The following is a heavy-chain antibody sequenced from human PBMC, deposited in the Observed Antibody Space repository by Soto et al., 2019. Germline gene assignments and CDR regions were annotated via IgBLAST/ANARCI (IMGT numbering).Heavy chain of an antibody. V-gene: IGHV1-69*02. CDR3: ARVGGDCGGDCYLYYFDY. Sequence: QVQLVQSGAEVKKPGSSVKVSCKASGGTFSSYTISWVRQAPGQGLEWMGKIIPILGIANYAQKFQGRVTXXTXXPTRAHYMKRSSRRSEATAVYYCARVGGDCGGDCYLYYFDYWGQGTLVTVSS. D-gene: IGHD2-21*02. J-gene: IGHJ4*02. CDR2: IIPILGIA. CDR1: GGTFSSYT.